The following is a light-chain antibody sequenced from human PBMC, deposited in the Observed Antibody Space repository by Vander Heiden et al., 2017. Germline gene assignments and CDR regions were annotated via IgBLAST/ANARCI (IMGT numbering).Light chain of an antibody. Sequence: DVVMTQATLSLPVTLGQPASISCRSSQSLVNSDGNTYLSWFQQRPGQSPRRLIYKVSNRDSGVPDRFSGSGSGTDFTLKISRVEAEDVGVYYCMQGTHWPPYTFGQGTKLEIK. V-gene: IGKV2-30*01. CDR1: QSLVNSDGNTY. J-gene: IGKJ2*01. CDR3: MQGTHWPPYT. CDR2: KVS.